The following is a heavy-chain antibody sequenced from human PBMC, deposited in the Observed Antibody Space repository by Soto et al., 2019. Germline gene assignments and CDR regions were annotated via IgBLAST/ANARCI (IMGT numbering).Heavy chain of an antibody. D-gene: IGHD1-1*01. CDR2: IYHSGST. CDR3: AKQGGKYGIRSFDP. Sequence: SETLSVTCAVAGGSIGNGGCCWSWIRQPPGKGLEWIGYIYHSGSTYYNPSLKSRVTISVDTSKNQFSLRLTSVTAADTAVYYCAKQGGKYGIRSFDPWGQGTLVTVPQ. CDR1: GGSIGNGGCC. V-gene: IGHV4-61*08. J-gene: IGHJ5*02.